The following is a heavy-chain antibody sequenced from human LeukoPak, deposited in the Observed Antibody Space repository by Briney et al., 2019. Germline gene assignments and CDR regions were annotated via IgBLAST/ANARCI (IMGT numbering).Heavy chain of an antibody. D-gene: IGHD5-12*01. V-gene: IGHV3-48*03. Sequence: GGSLRLSCAASGFTFSSYEMNWVRQAPGKGLEWVSYISSSGSTIYYADSVKGRFTISRDNAKNSLYLQMNSLRAEDTAVYYCARDSMVATWDYWGQGTLVTVSS. CDR3: ARDSMVATWDY. CDR1: GFTFSSYE. J-gene: IGHJ4*02. CDR2: ISSSGSTI.